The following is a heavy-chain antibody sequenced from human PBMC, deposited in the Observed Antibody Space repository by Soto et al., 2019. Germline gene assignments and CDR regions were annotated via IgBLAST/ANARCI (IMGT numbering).Heavy chain of an antibody. D-gene: IGHD1-26*01. CDR1: EFTFSSYG. Sequence: GGSLRLSCAASEFTFSSYGMHWVRQAPGKGLEWLSVISYDGKNKYYRDSLKGRFTISRDNFKSSLYLQMSNLRAEDTAIYYCAKGKISTTTYTSFDSWGQGTLVTVSS. CDR3: AKGKISTTTYTSFDS. CDR2: ISYDGKNK. J-gene: IGHJ5*01. V-gene: IGHV3-30*18.